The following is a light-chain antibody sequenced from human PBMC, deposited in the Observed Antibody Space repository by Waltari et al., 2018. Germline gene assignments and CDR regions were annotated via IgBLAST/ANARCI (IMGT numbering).Light chain of an antibody. V-gene: IGKV3-20*01. Sequence: EIVLTQSPGTLSLSPGESATLSCRASQSISIYLAWYQQKPGQAPRLLMYHASSRATGIPDRFSGSGSGTDFSLTIIRLEPEDFAVYYCQKYESVPATFGQGTKVEIK. CDR2: HAS. CDR3: QKYESVPAT. J-gene: IGKJ1*01. CDR1: QSISIY.